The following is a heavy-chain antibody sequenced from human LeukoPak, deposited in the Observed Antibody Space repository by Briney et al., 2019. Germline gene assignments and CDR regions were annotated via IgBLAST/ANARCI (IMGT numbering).Heavy chain of an antibody. D-gene: IGHD3-10*01. J-gene: IGHJ4*02. CDR3: ARGHYYGSGSPDY. V-gene: IGHV1-69*06. Sequence: SVKVSCKASGGTFSSYAISWVRQAPGQGLEWMGGIIPIFGTANYAQKFQGRVTITADKSTSTAYMELSSLRSEDTAVYYCARGHYYGSGSPDYWGQGTLVTVSS. CDR2: IIPIFGTA. CDR1: GGTFSSYA.